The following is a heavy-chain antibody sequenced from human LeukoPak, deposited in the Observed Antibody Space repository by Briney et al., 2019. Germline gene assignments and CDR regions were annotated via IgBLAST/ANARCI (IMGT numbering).Heavy chain of an antibody. V-gene: IGHV3-33*07. CDR2: IPYDGSNK. Sequence: GGSLRLSCAASGFTFSSYGMYWVRQAPGKGLEWVAFIPYDGSNKYYADSVKGRFTISRDNSKNTLYLQMNSLRAEDTAVYYCARREYSSGHYWFDPWGQGTLVTVSS. D-gene: IGHD6-19*01. J-gene: IGHJ5*02. CDR1: GFTFSSYG. CDR3: ARREYSSGHYWFDP.